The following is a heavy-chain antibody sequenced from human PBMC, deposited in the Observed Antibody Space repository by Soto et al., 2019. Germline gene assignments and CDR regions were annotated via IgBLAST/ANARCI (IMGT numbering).Heavy chain of an antibody. CDR2: ISQTGTT. CDR1: GGSITSGNSYS. V-gene: IGHV4-30-2*01. D-gene: IGHD3-10*01. J-gene: IGHJ5*02. CDR3: ARAVSPYFGTWFDP. Sequence: QLQLQESGPGLVKPSETLSLTCAVSGGSITSGNSYSWAWIRQPPGRGLEWIGSISQTGTTSYNPSFQSRVSVSLDKSKNQFSLRLSSVTAADMAVYYWARAVSPYFGTWFDPWGQGTLVSVSS.